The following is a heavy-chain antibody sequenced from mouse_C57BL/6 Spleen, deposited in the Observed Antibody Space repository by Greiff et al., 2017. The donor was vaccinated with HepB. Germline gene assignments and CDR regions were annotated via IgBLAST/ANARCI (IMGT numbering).Heavy chain of an antibody. V-gene: IGHV5-16*01. J-gene: IGHJ2*01. CDR2: INYDGSST. D-gene: IGHD1-1*01. CDR1: GFTFSDYY. CDR3: ARARYYGSSYEDYFDY. Sequence: EVQLVESEGGLVQPGSSMKLSCTASGFTFSDYYMAWVRQVPEKGLEWVANINYDGSSTYYLDSLKSRFIISRDNAKNILYLQMSSLKSEDTATYYCARARYYGSSYEDYFDYWGQGTTLTVSS.